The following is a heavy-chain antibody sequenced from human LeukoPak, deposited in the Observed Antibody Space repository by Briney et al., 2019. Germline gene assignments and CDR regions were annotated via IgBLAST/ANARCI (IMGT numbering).Heavy chain of an antibody. CDR2: FDPVDGET. D-gene: IGHD5-24*01. V-gene: IGHV1-24*01. CDR3: ARDSRDGYNFDY. CDR1: GYMLHELS. J-gene: IGHJ4*02. Sequence: ASVKVSCKVSGYMLHELSMHWVRQAPGKGLEWMGGFDPVDGETIYAQKFQGRVTMTEDTSTDTAYMQLTSLRSEDTAVYYCARDSRDGYNFDYWGQGTLVTVSS.